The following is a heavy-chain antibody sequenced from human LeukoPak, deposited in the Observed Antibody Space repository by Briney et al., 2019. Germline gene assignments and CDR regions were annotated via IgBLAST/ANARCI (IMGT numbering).Heavy chain of an antibody. Sequence: ASVKVSCKASGYTFTGYYMHWVRQAPGQGLEWMGWINPNSGGTNYAQKFQGRVTTTRDTSISTAYMELSRLRSDDTAVYYCARGQSTLAGHFDYWGQGTLVTVSS. CDR3: ARGQSTLAGHFDY. J-gene: IGHJ4*02. CDR1: GYTFTGYY. V-gene: IGHV1-2*02. CDR2: INPNSGGT.